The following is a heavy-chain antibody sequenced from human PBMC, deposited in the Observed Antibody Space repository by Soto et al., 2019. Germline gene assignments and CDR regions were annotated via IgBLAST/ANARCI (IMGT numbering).Heavy chain of an antibody. V-gene: IGHV3-7*01. CDR1: GFTFSSYW. D-gene: IGHD3-22*01. Sequence: GGSLRLSCAASGFTFSSYWMSWVRPAPGKGLEWVANIKQDGSEKYYVDSVKGRFTISRDNAKNSLYLQMNSLRAEDTAVYYCARETYYYDSSGYLGYWGQGTLVTVSS. CDR2: IKQDGSEK. J-gene: IGHJ4*02. CDR3: ARETYYYDSSGYLGY.